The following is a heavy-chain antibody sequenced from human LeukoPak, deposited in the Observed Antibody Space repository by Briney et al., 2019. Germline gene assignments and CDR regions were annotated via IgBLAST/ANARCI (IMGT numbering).Heavy chain of an antibody. D-gene: IGHD4-17*01. CDR3: AKDSSVPYGITE. CDR2: ISPSDANT. J-gene: IGHJ4*02. CDR1: GFTFSKYA. V-gene: IGHV3-23*01. Sequence: PGGSRRLSCAASGFTFSKYAMSWVRQAPGKGLEWVSAISPSDANTFYADSVKGRFTISRDNSKNTLSLQMNSLRAEDTALYYCAKDSSVPYGITEWGQGTLVTVSS.